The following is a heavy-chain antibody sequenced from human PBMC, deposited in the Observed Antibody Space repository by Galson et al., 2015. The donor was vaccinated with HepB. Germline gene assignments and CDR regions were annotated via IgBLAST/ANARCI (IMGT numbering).Heavy chain of an antibody. CDR3: ARTDCTGGSCYSFDF. CDR1: DGSIGSGGHY. CDR2: IYYTGTT. V-gene: IGHV4-31*03. D-gene: IGHD2-15*01. J-gene: IGHJ4*02. Sequence: LSLTCTVTDGSIGSGGHYWSWIRQRPGRGLEWIGFIYYTGTTYFNPSFESRFTMSVDRSKSQLSLKVTSVTAADTAFYYCARTDCTGGSCYSFDFWGQGTLVTVSS.